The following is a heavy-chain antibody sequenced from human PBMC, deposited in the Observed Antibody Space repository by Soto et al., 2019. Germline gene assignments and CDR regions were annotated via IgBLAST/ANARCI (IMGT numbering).Heavy chain of an antibody. CDR1: GDSVSSNSAG. CDR3: ARDIGDSTTHSIIAVAGTFAY. D-gene: IGHD6-19*01. Sequence: SQTLSLTCDISGDSVSSNSAGWNWIRQTPSRGLEWLGRTYYKSKWYYNYAASVKSRITINPDTSKNQFSLQLNSVTPEDTAVYYCARDIGDSTTHSIIAVAGTFAYWGQGTLVTVSS. J-gene: IGHJ4*02. V-gene: IGHV6-1*01. CDR2: TYYKSKWYY.